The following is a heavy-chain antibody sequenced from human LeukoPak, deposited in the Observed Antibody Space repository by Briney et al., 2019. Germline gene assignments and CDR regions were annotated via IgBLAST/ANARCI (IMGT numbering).Heavy chain of an antibody. CDR2: IYSGGST. V-gene: IGHV3-66*04. D-gene: IGHD2-15*01. J-gene: IGHJ4*02. CDR3: ARRVRCSGGSCYAGGLDY. CDR1: GFTVSSNY. Sequence: GGSLRLSCAASGFTVSSNYMSWVRQAPGKGLEWVSVIYSGGSTYYADSVKGRFTISRDNSKNTLYLQMNSLRAEDTAVYYCARRVRCSGGSCYAGGLDYWGQGTLVTVSS.